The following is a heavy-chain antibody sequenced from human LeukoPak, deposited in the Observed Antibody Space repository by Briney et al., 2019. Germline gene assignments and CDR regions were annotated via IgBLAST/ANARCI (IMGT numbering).Heavy chain of an antibody. J-gene: IGHJ5*02. Sequence: GESLKISCKGSGYSFTSYWIVWVRQMPGKGLEWMGIIYPGDSDTGYSPSFQGQVTISADKSISTAYLQWSSLKASDTAIYYCARHNSVGATGWFDPWGQGTLVTVSS. D-gene: IGHD1-26*01. CDR3: ARHNSVGATGWFDP. CDR1: GYSFTSYW. V-gene: IGHV5-51*01. CDR2: IYPGDSDT.